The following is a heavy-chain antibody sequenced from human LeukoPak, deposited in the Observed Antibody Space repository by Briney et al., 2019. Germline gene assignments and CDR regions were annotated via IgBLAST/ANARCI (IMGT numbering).Heavy chain of an antibody. CDR3: ARVFHPYYYDSRGYKVVSDYYYYMDV. Sequence: ASVKVSCKASGYTFTGNYIHWVRQAPGQGLEWMGWINPKNGGTIYAPKFQGRVTMTRDTSISTAYMEVSRLRSEDTAVYFCARVFHPYYYDSRGYKVVSDYYYYMDVWGKGTTVTVSS. D-gene: IGHD3-22*01. J-gene: IGHJ6*03. CDR1: GYTFTGNY. CDR2: INPKNGGT. V-gene: IGHV1-2*02.